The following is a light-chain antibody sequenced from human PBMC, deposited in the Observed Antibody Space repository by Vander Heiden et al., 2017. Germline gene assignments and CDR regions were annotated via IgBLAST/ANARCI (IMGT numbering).Light chain of an antibody. CDR2: DGS. Sequence: YVLTQPPSVSVAPGQTARITCGGNYIGDKSVHWYQLKPGQAPVLVVYDGSDRSSGIPERFSGSNSGNTATLTISRVEAGDEADYYCQVWDGIRDHPNWVFGGGTKLTVL. CDR1: YIGDKS. V-gene: IGLV3-21*02. CDR3: QVWDGIRDHPNWV. J-gene: IGLJ3*02.